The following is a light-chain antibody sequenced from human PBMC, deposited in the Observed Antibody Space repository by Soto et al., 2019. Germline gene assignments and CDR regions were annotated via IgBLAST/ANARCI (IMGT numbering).Light chain of an antibody. CDR3: SSFTSINTRV. CDR1: SSDVGGYNY. CDR2: EVS. J-gene: IGLJ3*02. Sequence: QSALTQPASVSGSPGQSITISCTGTSSDVGGYNYVSWYQQHPGKAPKLMIYEVSNRASGVSNRFSGSKSGNTASLTISGLQTEDEADYYCSSFTSINTRVFGGGTKLTVL. V-gene: IGLV2-14*01.